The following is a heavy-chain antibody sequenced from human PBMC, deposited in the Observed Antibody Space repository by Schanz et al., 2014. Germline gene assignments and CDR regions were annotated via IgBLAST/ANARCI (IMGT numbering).Heavy chain of an antibody. CDR2: ISVYSGKT. Sequence: QIHLVQSGVEVKEPWTSVKVSCKASGYTFKNYGISWVRQAPGQGLEWMGWISVYSGKTRFAQKVQGRVSMTAETSTKTAYMELRSLTSDDTAVYYCARGMPDSGDYRLDYWGQGTLVTVSS. CDR3: ARGMPDSGDYRLDY. V-gene: IGHV1-18*01. J-gene: IGHJ4*02. CDR1: GYTFKNYG. D-gene: IGHD4-17*01.